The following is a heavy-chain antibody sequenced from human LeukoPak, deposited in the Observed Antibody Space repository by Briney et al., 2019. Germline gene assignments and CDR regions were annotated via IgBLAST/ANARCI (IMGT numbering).Heavy chain of an antibody. CDR2: ISGTSTYT. Sequence: GGSLRLSCAASGFTFSDYYTSWIRQAPGKGLEWVSYISGTSTYTNYADSVKGRFTISRDNDENSLYLQVNSLRAEDTAVYYCARDISYCGGDCAPYYFDYWGQGTLVTVSS. D-gene: IGHD2-21*02. CDR3: ARDISYCGGDCAPYYFDY. CDR1: GFTFSDYY. V-gene: IGHV3-11*05. J-gene: IGHJ4*02.